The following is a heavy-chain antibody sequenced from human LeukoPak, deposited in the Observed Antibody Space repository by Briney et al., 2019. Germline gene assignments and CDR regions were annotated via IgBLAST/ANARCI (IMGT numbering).Heavy chain of an antibody. CDR2: IRYDGSQQ. V-gene: IGHV3-30*02. CDR1: GFTFSSHG. CDR3: AKDRKGYYDILTGYLLEGYYYYMDV. Sequence: PGGPLRLSCAASGFTFSSHGMHGVPQAPGKGLEGVAIIRYDGSQQYYAYSVKGRFTISRDNSKNTLYLQMNSLRAEDTAVYYCAKDRKGYYDILTGYLLEGYYYYMDVWGKGTTVTISS. J-gene: IGHJ6*03. D-gene: IGHD3-9*01.